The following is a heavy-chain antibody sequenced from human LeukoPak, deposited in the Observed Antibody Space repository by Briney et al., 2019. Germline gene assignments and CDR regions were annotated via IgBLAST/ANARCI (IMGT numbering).Heavy chain of an antibody. CDR1: GYTFTSYG. V-gene: IGHV1-18*01. J-gene: IGHJ6*03. CDR3: ARAPNYDFWSGYYTPSYYYYMDV. CDR2: ISAYNGNT. D-gene: IGHD3-3*01. Sequence: GASVKVSCKASGYTFTSYGISWVRQAPGQGLEWMGWISAYNGNTNYAQKLQGRVTMTTDTSTSTAYMELRSLRSDDTAVYYCARAPNYDFWSGYYTPSYYYYMDVWGKGTTVTVSS.